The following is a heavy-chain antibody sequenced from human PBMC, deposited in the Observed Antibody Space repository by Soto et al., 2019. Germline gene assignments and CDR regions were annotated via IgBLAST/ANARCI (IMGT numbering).Heavy chain of an antibody. D-gene: IGHD2-15*01. CDR1: GFTFSSYA. CDR2: ISYDGSNK. CDR3: ARDAGYCSGGSCYSDVYYYYGMDV. Sequence: PGGSLRLSCAASGFTFSSYAMHWVRQAPGKGLEWVAVISYDGSNKYYADSVKGRFTISRDNSKNTLYLQMNSLRAEDTAVYYCARDAGYCSGGSCYSDVYYYYGMDVWGQGTTVTVS. J-gene: IGHJ6*02. V-gene: IGHV3-30-3*01.